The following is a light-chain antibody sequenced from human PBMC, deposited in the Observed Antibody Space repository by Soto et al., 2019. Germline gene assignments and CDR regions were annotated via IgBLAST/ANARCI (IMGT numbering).Light chain of an antibody. CDR3: QQRSKWPT. Sequence: EIVVTQSPATLSLAPGGRATLSWRASQSVSSYLAWYQQKPGQAPRLLLYDASNRATGIPARFSGSGSGTDFTLTISSLEPEDFAVYYCQQRSKWPTFGQGTRLE. CDR1: QSVSSY. CDR2: DAS. J-gene: IGKJ5*01. V-gene: IGKV3-11*01.